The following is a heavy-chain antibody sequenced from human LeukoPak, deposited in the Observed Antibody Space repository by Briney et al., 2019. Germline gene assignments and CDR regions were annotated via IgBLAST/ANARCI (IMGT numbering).Heavy chain of an antibody. CDR3: AKDRRGYSYGYTTDY. Sequence: GGSLRLSCAASGFTFSSYGMHWVRQAPGKGLEWVAVISYDGSNKYYADSVKGRFTISRDNSKNTLYLQMNSLKPEDTAVYYCAKDRRGYSYGYTTDYWGRGTLVTVSS. D-gene: IGHD5-18*01. J-gene: IGHJ4*02. CDR2: ISYDGSNK. CDR1: GFTFSSYG. V-gene: IGHV3-30*18.